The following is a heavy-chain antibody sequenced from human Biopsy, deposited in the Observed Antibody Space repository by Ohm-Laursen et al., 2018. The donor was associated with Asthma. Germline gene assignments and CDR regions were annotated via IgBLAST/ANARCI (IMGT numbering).Heavy chain of an antibody. CDR2: ISGSGDNT. CDR3: AKDGRGGTPDNWFDP. D-gene: IGHD1-7*01. J-gene: IGHJ5*02. CDR1: RFTFTKYA. V-gene: IGHV3-23*01. Sequence: SLRLSCAASRFTFTKYAMSWVRQAPGKGLEWVSAISGSGDNTYYADSVKGRLTISRDNSKNTLYLQMKSLRAEDTAVYYCAKDGRGGTPDNWFDPWGQGTLVTVSS.